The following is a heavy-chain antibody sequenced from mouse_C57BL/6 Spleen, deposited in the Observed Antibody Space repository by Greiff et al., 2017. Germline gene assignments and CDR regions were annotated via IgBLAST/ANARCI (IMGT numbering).Heavy chain of an antibody. D-gene: IGHD3-2*02. Sequence: QVHVKQPGAELVKPGASVKMSCKASGYTFTSYWITWVKQRPGQGLEWIGDIYPGSGSTNYNEKFKSKATLTVDTSSSTAYMQLSSLTSEDSAVYYCARGQLRQFAYWGQGTLVTVSA. CDR2: IYPGSGST. CDR3: ARGQLRQFAY. V-gene: IGHV1-55*01. CDR1: GYTFTSYW. J-gene: IGHJ3*01.